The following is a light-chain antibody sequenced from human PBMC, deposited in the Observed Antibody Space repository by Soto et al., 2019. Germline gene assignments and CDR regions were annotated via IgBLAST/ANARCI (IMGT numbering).Light chain of an antibody. CDR1: SSDVGGYNC. J-gene: IGLJ1*01. CDR2: EVN. V-gene: IGLV2-8*01. CDR3: SSCGDNNIYV. Sequence: QSALTQPPSASGSPGQSVTISCTVTSSDVGGYNCVSWYQQHPGKVPKLMISEVNKRPSGVPDRFSGSKSGNTASLTVSGLQAEDEADYYCSSCGDNNIYVFGTGTKVTVL.